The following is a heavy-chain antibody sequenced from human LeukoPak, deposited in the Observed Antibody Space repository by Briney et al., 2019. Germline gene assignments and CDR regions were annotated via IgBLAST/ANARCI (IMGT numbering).Heavy chain of an antibody. CDR3: TSNPSYYTVAPKTNNWFDP. CDR2: IRSKANSYAT. J-gene: IGHJ5*02. CDR1: GFTFSASA. Sequence: GGSLKLSCAASGFTFSASAMHWVRQAPGKGLEWVSRIRSKANSYATAYTASVKGRFTISTDDTKNTAYQQMNRLKTEDTAVYYCTSNPSYYTVAPKTNNWFDPWGQGNLVTVSS. V-gene: IGHV3-73*01. D-gene: IGHD3-3*01.